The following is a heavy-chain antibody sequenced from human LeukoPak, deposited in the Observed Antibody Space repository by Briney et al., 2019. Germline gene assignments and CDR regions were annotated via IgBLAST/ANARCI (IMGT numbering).Heavy chain of an antibody. V-gene: IGHV3-33*06. CDR2: IWYDGSNK. D-gene: IGHD3-3*01. CDR3: AKSYYDFWSGYYTGAAFDI. J-gene: IGHJ3*02. Sequence: PGGSLRLSCAPSGFTFSSYGMHWARQAPGKGLEWVAVIWYDGSNKYYADSVKGRFTISRDNSKNTLYLQMNSLRAEDTAVYYCAKSYYDFWSGYYTGAAFDIWGQGTMVTVSS. CDR1: GFTFSSYG.